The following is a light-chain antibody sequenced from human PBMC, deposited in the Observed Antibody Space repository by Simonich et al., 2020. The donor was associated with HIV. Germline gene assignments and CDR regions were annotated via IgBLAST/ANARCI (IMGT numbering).Light chain of an antibody. CDR2: GAS. V-gene: IGKV3-15*01. CDR1: QSVSSN. CDR3: QQYNNWPPMT. Sequence: EIVMTQSPATLSVSPGDRATLSCRASQSVSSNLAWYQQKPGQAPRLLIYGASTRATCIPARFSGSGSGTEFTLNISSMQSEDFAVYYCQQYNNWPPMTFGGGTKVEIK. J-gene: IGKJ4*01.